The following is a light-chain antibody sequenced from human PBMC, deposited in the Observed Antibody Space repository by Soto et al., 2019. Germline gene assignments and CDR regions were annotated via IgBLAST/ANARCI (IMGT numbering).Light chain of an antibody. J-gene: IGKJ2*02. CDR1: QTINSW. V-gene: IGKV1-5*03. Sequence: DVQMTQSPSTLSASVRDRVTITCRVSQTINSWLAWYQQKPGKAPKLLIYKASSLESGVPSRFSGSGSGTEFTLTISSLQPDDFATYYCQQYNSYPWTFGQGTKVDIK. CDR2: KAS. CDR3: QQYNSYPWT.